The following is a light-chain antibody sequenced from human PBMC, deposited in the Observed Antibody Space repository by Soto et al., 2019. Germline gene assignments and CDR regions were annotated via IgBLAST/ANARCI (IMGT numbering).Light chain of an antibody. CDR1: SSDVGTYNY. J-gene: IGLJ3*02. CDR3: NSYTTTSTVV. CDR2: GVS. V-gene: IGLV2-14*01. Sequence: QSVLTQPASVSVSPGQSITISCTGTSSDVGTYNYVSWYQQHPGKAPKLMIYGVSNRPSGIPNRFSGSKSGNTASLTISGLQAEDEADYYCNSYTTTSTVVFGGGTKLTVL.